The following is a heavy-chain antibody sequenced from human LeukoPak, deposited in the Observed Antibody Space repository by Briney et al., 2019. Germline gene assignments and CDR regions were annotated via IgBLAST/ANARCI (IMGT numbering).Heavy chain of an antibody. V-gene: IGHV1-18*01. J-gene: IGHJ4*02. D-gene: IGHD3-10*01. CDR1: GYTFTSYG. CDR2: ISAYNGNT. Sequence: GASVKVSCKASGYTFTSYGISWVRQAPGQGLEWMGWISAYNGNTNYAQKLQGRVTMTTDTSTSTAHMELRSLRSEDTAVYFCVTIDFFGSGSQLDYWGQGALVTVSS. CDR3: VTIDFFGSGSQLDY.